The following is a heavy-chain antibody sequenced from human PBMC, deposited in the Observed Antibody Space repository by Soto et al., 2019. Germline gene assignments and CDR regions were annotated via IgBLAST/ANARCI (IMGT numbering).Heavy chain of an antibody. CDR2: IFSNDEK. J-gene: IGHJ6*02. D-gene: IGHD7-27*01. V-gene: IGHV2-26*01. CDR1: GFSLSNARMG. Sequence: QVTLKESGPVLVKPTETLTLTCTVSGFSLSNARMGVSWIRQPPGKALEWLAHIFSNDEKSYSTSLKSRLTIXKXTPXSQVVLTMTNMDPVDTATYYCARIWGPYYYYGMDVWGQGTTVTVSS. CDR3: ARIWGPYYYYGMDV.